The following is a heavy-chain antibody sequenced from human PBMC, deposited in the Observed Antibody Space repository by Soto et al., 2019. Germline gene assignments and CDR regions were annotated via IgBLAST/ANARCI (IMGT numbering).Heavy chain of an antibody. CDR3: ARALIWFGELPYFVY. CDR2: INAGNGNT. D-gene: IGHD3-10*01. J-gene: IGHJ4*02. V-gene: IGHV1-3*01. CDR1: A. Sequence: AVGRLLQTNGQRLEWMGWINAGNGNTKYSQKFQGRVTITRDTSASTAYMELSSLRSEDTAVYYCARALIWFGELPYFVYWGQGTVVAVSS.